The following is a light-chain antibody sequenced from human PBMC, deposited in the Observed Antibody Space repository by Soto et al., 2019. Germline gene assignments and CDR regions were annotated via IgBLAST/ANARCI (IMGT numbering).Light chain of an antibody. CDR3: SSYTSSTTVI. Sequence: QSALTQPASVSGSPGQSITISCTGTSSDVGGYNYVSWYQQHPGKAPKLIIHDVSNRPSGVSNRFSASKSGNTASLTISGPQAEDEAYYYCSSYTSSTTVIFGGGTKLTVL. CDR2: DVS. V-gene: IGLV2-14*01. J-gene: IGLJ2*01. CDR1: SSDVGGYNY.